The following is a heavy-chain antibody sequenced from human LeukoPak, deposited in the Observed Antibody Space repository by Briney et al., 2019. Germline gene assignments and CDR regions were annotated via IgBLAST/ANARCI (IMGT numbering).Heavy chain of an antibody. CDR2: IYYSGST. CDR3: ARFSSLATVVTRGRGRYFDY. Sequence: KPSETLSLTCTVSGGSISSSSYYWGWIRQPPGKGLEWIGSIYYSGSTYYNPSLKSRVTISVDTSKNQFSLKLSSVTAADTAVYYCARFSSLATVVTRGRGRYFDYWGQGTLVTVSS. D-gene: IGHD4-23*01. J-gene: IGHJ4*02. CDR1: GGSISSSSYY. V-gene: IGHV4-39*01.